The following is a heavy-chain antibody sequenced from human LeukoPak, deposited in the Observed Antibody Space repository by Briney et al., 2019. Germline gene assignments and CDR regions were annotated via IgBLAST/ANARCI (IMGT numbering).Heavy chain of an antibody. Sequence: GGSLRLSCAASGFNFSSYAMNWVRQAPRKGLEWVSAISGSGGGTYYADSVKGRFTISRDNSKNTLYLQMNSLRAEDTAVYYCAKDLRFGDSPGNRFDYWGQGTLVTVSS. V-gene: IGHV3-23*01. CDR2: ISGSGGGT. CDR3: AKDLRFGDSPGNRFDY. J-gene: IGHJ4*02. D-gene: IGHD3-10*01. CDR1: GFNFSSYA.